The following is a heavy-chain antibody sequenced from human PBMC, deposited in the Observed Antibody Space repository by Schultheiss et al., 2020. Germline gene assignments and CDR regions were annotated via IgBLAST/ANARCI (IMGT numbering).Heavy chain of an antibody. V-gene: IGHV3-30*18. Sequence: GGSLRLSCAASGFTFSSYPGKGLEWVAVKSYDGSNKYYADSVKGRFTISRDNSKNTLYLQMNSLRAEDTAVYYCAKGDIVVVPAAGDDAFDIWGQGTMVTVSS. CDR3: AKGDIVVVPAAGDDAFDI. CDR1: GFTFSSY. D-gene: IGHD2-2*01. CDR2: KSYDGSNK. J-gene: IGHJ3*02.